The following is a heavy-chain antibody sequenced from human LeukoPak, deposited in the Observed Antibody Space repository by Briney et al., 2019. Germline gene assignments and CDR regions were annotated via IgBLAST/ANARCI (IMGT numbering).Heavy chain of an antibody. D-gene: IGHD6-19*01. CDR1: GFTFSSYG. CDR3: ARGYGSGWYFDY. Sequence: GGSLRLSCAASGFTFSSYGMHWVRQAPGKGLEWVALISYDGSINYYADSVKGRFAISRDNSKNTLYLQMNSLRAEDTAVYYCARGYGSGWYFDYWGQGTLVTVST. J-gene: IGHJ4*02. V-gene: IGHV3-30*19. CDR2: ISYDGSIN.